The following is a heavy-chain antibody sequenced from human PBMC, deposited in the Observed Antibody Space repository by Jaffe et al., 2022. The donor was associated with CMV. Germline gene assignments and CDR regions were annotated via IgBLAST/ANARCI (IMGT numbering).Heavy chain of an antibody. CDR2: IYYSGST. CDR1: GGSISSSSYY. D-gene: IGHD3-3*01. Sequence: QLQLQESGPGLVKPSETLSLTCTVSGGSISSSSYYWGWIRQPPGKGLEWIGSIYYSGSTYYNPSLKSRVTISVDTSKNQFSLKLSSVTAADTAVYYCARSLWSGYDKLYFDLWGRGTLVTVSS. V-gene: IGHV4-39*01. J-gene: IGHJ2*01. CDR3: ARSLWSGYDKLYFDL.